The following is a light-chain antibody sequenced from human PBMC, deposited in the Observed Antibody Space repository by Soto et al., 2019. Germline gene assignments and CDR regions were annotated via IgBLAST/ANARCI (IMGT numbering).Light chain of an antibody. CDR1: QSVSSY. J-gene: IGKJ1*01. Sequence: EIVLTQSPATLSLSPGERATLSCRASQSVSSYLAWYQQKPGQAPRLLIYHASNRATGIPARFSGSGSVTDFTLSISNLEPEDFAVYYCQRRSNLPPTFGQGTKVEIK. V-gene: IGKV3-11*01. CDR2: HAS. CDR3: QRRSNLPPT.